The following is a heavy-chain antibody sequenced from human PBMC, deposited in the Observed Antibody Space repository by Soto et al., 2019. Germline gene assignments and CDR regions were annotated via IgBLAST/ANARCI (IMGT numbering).Heavy chain of an antibody. J-gene: IGHJ3*02. D-gene: IGHD6-19*01. V-gene: IGHV3-33*01. Sequence: QVQLVESGGGVVQRGGSLRLSCAASGFTFSSYGMHWVRQAPGKGLEWVAGIWYDGSNKYYADSVKGRYTISRDDSKNTVYLQMNSLGAEDTAVYYCTRDPLIAVAAYDAVDIWGQGTSVTVSS. CDR2: IWYDGSNK. CDR1: GFTFSSYG. CDR3: TRDPLIAVAAYDAVDI.